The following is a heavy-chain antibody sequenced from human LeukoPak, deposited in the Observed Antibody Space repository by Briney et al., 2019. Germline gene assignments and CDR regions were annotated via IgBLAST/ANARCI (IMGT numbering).Heavy chain of an antibody. J-gene: IGHJ3*02. Sequence: GRSLRLSCAASGFTFSTYGMHWVRQAPGKGLEWVAVIWCDGSNKYYADSVKGRFTISRDNSKNTLYLQMNSLRAEDTAVYYCARDTSGSYNAFDIWGQGTMVTVSS. CDR1: GFTFSTYG. V-gene: IGHV3-33*01. CDR3: ARDTSGSYNAFDI. D-gene: IGHD3-10*01. CDR2: IWCDGSNK.